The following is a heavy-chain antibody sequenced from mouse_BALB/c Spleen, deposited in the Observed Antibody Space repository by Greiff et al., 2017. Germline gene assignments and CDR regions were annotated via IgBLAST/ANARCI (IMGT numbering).Heavy chain of an antibody. CDR1: GYTFTDYN. CDR2: IYPYNGGT. Sequence: EVQRVESGPELVKPGASVKISCKASGYTFTDYNMHWVKQSHGKSLEWIGYIYPYNGGTGYNQKFKSKATLTVDNSSSTAYMELRSLTSEDSAVYYCARGPTVVATGNYWGQGTTLTVSS. CDR3: ARGPTVVATGNY. J-gene: IGHJ2*01. V-gene: IGHV1S29*02. D-gene: IGHD1-1*01.